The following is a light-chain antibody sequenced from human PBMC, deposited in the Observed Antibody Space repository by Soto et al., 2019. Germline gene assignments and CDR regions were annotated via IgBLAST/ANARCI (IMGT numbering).Light chain of an antibody. CDR2: GAS. J-gene: IGKJ4*01. CDR1: QSVSSD. Sequence: EIVMTQSPATLSVSPGERATLSCRASQSVSSDLAWYHQKPGQAPRLLIYGASSRATGIPARFSGSGSGTDFTLTISSLEPEDFAVYYCQQRSNWPSLTFGGGTKVDIK. CDR3: QQRSNWPSLT. V-gene: IGKV3-11*01.